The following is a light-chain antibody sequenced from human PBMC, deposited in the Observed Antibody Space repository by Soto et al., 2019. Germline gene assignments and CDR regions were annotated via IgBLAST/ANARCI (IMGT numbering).Light chain of an antibody. CDR2: RNN. Sequence: QPVLTQPPSASGTPGQRVTISCSGSSSNIGSKYVYWYQQLPGTAPKLLMYRNNQRPSGVPDRFSGSKSGTSASLAISGLPSEDEADYYCAAWDAGVSGPAFGGGTKVTVL. J-gene: IGLJ2*01. CDR1: SSNIGSKY. V-gene: IGLV1-47*01. CDR3: AAWDAGVSGPA.